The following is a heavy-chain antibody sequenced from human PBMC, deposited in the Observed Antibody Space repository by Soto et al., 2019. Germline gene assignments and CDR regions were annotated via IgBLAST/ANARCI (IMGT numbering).Heavy chain of an antibody. CDR2: MHYSGNT. CDR1: GGSISRYY. Sequence: PSETLSLTCSVSGGSISRYYFSWVRQPPGKGLEWIGHMHYSGNTRYNPSLKSRATVSLDTSKNQFSLKLSSVTAADTAVYYCATSTGWPGFDFWGQGTLVTVSS. J-gene: IGHJ4*02. D-gene: IGHD2-8*02. CDR3: ATSTGWPGFDF. V-gene: IGHV4-59*08.